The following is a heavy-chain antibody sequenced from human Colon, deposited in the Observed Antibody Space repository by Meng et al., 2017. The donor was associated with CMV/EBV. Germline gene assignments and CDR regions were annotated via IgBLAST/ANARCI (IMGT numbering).Heavy chain of an antibody. CDR2: INSYSYNI. CDR3: VREVRRSWFNP. CDR1: GFTFGPST. Sequence: LSCEVSGFTFGPSTMNWVRQAPGKGLEWVASINSYSYNIGYADSVKGRFTISRDNAKNSLYLQMNSLGAEDTAVYFCVREVRRSWFNPWGQGTLVTVSS. J-gene: IGHJ5*02. V-gene: IGHV3-21*01. D-gene: IGHD3-10*01.